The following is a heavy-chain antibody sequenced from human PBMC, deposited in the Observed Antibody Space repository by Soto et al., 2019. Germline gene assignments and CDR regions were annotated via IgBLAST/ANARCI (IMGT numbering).Heavy chain of an antibody. CDR2: ISTYSGNT. D-gene: IGHD3-3*01. CDR3: ARNLFGVIIMGDY. J-gene: IGHJ4*02. V-gene: IGHV1-18*04. CDR1: GYTFTSYG. Sequence: ASVKVSCKASGYTFTSYGISWVRQAPGQGLEWMGWISTYSGNTDYAQKFQGRITMTTDTSTDTVYMELRSLRSDDTAVYFCARNLFGVIIMGDYWGQGALVTVSS.